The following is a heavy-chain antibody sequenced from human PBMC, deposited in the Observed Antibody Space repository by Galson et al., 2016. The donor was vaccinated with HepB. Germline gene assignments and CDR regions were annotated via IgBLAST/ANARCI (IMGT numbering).Heavy chain of an antibody. Sequence: SLRLSCAASGFIFSNYDMNWVRQAPGKGLEWVSSIRGSGDYTYYADSVKGRFTISRDNSENTLSLQMHSLRIEDTAIYYCTKGRVTGHFNVDYWGQGTLVTASS. D-gene: IGHD3-9*01. CDR1: GFIFSNYD. CDR3: TKGRVTGHFNVDY. CDR2: IRGSGDYT. J-gene: IGHJ4*02. V-gene: IGHV3-23*01.